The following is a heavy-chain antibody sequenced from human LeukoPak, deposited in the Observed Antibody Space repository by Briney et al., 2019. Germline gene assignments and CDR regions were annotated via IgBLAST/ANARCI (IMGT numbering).Heavy chain of an antibody. J-gene: IGHJ5*01. D-gene: IGHD2-21*02. CDR1: GDSVSTNSAA. CDR2: TYYRSKWYH. CDR3: TRGNRDFDS. V-gene: IGHV6-1*01. Sequence: SQTLSVTCAISGDSVSTNSAAWNWIRQSPSRGLEWMGRTYYRSKWYHDYAPSVQSRITINPDTSKNQFSLHLNSVTPEDTAVYYCTRGNRDFDSWGQGTLVTVSS.